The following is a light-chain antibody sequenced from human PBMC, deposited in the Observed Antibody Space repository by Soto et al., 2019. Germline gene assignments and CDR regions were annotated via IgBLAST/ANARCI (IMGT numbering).Light chain of an antibody. CDR2: GAS. CDR3: QQYGGAPDT. Sequence: EIVLTQSPGTLSLSPGERATLSCRASQSVSSSNMAWYQQKPGQAPRLLIYGASSRATGIPDRFSGSGSGTDFTLTISRLEPEDFAVYYCQQYGGAPDTFGWGTKVEIK. CDR1: QSVSSSN. V-gene: IGKV3-20*01. J-gene: IGKJ4*01.